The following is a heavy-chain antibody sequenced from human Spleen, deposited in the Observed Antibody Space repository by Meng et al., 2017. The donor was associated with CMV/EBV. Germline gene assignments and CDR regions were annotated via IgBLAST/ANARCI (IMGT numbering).Heavy chain of an antibody. CDR2: ISGSGSST. V-gene: IGHV3-23*01. Sequence: GESLKISCAASGFTFSSYAVSWVRQAPGEGLEWVSAISGSGSSTYYADSVKGRFTISRDNSKNTLYLQMNSLRAEDTAVYYCAKGRDYYGSGSPLDYWGQGTLVTVSS. J-gene: IGHJ4*02. D-gene: IGHD3-10*01. CDR1: GFTFSSYA. CDR3: AKGRDYYGSGSPLDY.